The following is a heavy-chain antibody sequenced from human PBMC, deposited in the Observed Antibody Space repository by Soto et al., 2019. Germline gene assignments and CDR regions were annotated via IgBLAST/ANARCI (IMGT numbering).Heavy chain of an antibody. D-gene: IGHD2-15*01. Sequence: EVQLVESGGGLVQPGGSLRLSCAASGFTVSSKYMSWVRQAPGKGLEWVSLIQSGGPTYYADSVKGRFTISRDTSENTVNIQMDRLRAEDTAVYYCARDDVLFDGGRCYGVPLDVWGKGTTFTVS. CDR2: IQSGGPT. CDR1: GFTVSSKY. J-gene: IGHJ6*03. CDR3: ARDDVLFDGGRCYGVPLDV. V-gene: IGHV3-66*01.